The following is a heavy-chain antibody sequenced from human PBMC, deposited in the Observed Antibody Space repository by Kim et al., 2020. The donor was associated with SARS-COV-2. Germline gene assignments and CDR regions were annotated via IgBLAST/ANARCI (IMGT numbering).Heavy chain of an antibody. CDR3: ARSGNGYNAFVI. CDR2: ISTRGESI. CDR1: GLSFSDSY. D-gene: IGHD5-12*01. V-gene: IGHV3-11*01. Sequence: GGSLRLSCAASGLSFSDSYMNWVRQAPGKGLEWLSFISTRGESIFYADSVEGRFTISRDNAKNSLYLQMNYLRDEDTAVYYCARSGNGYNAFVICGQG. J-gene: IGHJ4*02.